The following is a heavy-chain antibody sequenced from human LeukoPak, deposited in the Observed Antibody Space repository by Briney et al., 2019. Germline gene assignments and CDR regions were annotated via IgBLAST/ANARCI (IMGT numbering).Heavy chain of an antibody. J-gene: IGHJ4*02. CDR1: GFSFRSYG. CDR3: ASQLFSSWYTFDY. Sequence: PGGSLRLSCAGAGFSFRSYGMHWVRQAPGKGLEWVAVISYDGVAKYYADSVKGRFTISRDNSKNTLYLQMNSLRSEDTAVYKCASQLFSSWYTFDYWGQGTLVTVSS. CDR2: ISYDGVAK. D-gene: IGHD6-13*01. V-gene: IGHV3-30*03.